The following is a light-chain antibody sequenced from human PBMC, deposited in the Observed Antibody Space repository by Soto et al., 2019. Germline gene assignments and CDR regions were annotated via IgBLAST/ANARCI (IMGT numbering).Light chain of an antibody. V-gene: IGKV1-5*03. J-gene: IGKJ1*01. CDR2: KAS. CDR3: QQYNSYWT. Sequence: DIQMTQSPSTLSASVGDRVTITCRASQSISSWLAWYQQKPGKAPKILIYKASSLESGVPSRFSGSGSGTEFTLTISSLQPDDFATYYCQQYNSYWTFGQGTKVDI. CDR1: QSISSW.